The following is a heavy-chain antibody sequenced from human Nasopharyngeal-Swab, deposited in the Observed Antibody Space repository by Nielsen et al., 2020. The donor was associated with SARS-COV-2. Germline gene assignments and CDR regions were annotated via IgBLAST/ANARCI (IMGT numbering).Heavy chain of an antibody. Sequence: GGSLRLSCAASGFTFSSFGMHWVRQAPGKGLEWVACIAHDASNEYYADSVKGRFTISRDSSDNTLYLHMNSLRDDDTAVYFCARESSWGEMGGFDYWGQGTLVTVSS. V-gene: IGHV3-30*03. D-gene: IGHD1-26*01. CDR1: GFTFSSFG. J-gene: IGHJ4*02. CDR2: IAHDASNE. CDR3: ARESSWGEMGGFDY.